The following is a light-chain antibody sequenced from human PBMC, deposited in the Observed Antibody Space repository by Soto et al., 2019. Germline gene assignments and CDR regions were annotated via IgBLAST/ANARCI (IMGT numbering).Light chain of an antibody. CDR2: GAS. CDR3: QQYGSSYPWT. CDR1: QSVSSNY. J-gene: IGKJ1*01. Sequence: EIVLTQSPGTLSLSPGERATLSCRAIQSVSSNYLAWYQQKPGQAPRLLIYGASSRATGIPDRFSGSGSGTDFTLTIRRLEPEDFAVYYCQQYGSSYPWTFGQGTKVDI. V-gene: IGKV3-20*01.